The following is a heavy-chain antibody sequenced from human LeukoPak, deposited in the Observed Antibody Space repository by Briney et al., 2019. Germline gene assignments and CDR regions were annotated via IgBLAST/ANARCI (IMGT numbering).Heavy chain of an antibody. CDR2: ISAYNGNT. J-gene: IGHJ4*02. CDR3: ARDMVVLSRSPFDY. V-gene: IGHV1-18*01. D-gene: IGHD2-8*01. CDR1: GYTFTIYG. Sequence: ASVTVSCKASGYTFTIYGISWVRQAPGQGLEWMGWISAYNGNTNYAQKLQGRVTMTTDTSTSTAYMELRSLRSDDTAVYYCARDMVVLSRSPFDYWGQGTLVTVSS.